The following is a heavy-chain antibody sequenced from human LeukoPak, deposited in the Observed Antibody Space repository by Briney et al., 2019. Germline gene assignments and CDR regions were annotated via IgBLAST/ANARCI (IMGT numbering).Heavy chain of an antibody. D-gene: IGHD3-16*01. V-gene: IGHV3-23*01. J-gene: IGHJ4*02. CDR3: ATHSGGY. Sequence: PGGALRLSCAASGFTFSSYGMSWVRQAPGKGLEWVSAISGSGGSTYYADSVKGRFTISRDNAKNSLYLQMNGLRAEDTAVYYCATHSGGYWGQGTLVTVSS. CDR1: GFTFSSYG. CDR2: ISGSGGST.